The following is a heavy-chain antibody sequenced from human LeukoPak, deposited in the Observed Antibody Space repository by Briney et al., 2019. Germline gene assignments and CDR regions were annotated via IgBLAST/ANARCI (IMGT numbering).Heavy chain of an antibody. CDR2: IYYSGST. CDR3: ATGRSVTTFGY. V-gene: IGHV4-39*07. D-gene: IGHD4-17*01. CDR1: GDSISSRSYY. J-gene: IGHJ4*02. Sequence: SETLSLTCTVSGDSISSRSYYWGWIRQPPGKGLEWIGSIYYSGSTYYNPSLKSRVTISVNTSKNQFSLKLSSVTAADTAVYYCATGRSVTTFGYWGQGTLVTVSS.